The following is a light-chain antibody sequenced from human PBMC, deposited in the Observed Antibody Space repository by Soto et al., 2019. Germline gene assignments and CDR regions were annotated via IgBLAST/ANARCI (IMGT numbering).Light chain of an antibody. CDR3: SSYTSSSTRVV. J-gene: IGLJ2*01. CDR1: SSDVGGYNY. V-gene: IGLV2-14*01. CDR2: EVS. Sequence: QSVLTQPASVSGSPGQSITISCTGTSSDVGGYNYVSWYQQHPGKAPKLMIYEVSNRPSGVSNRFSGSKSGNTASLTISGLQAEDEADYYCSSYTSSSTRVVFGXXXXLTVL.